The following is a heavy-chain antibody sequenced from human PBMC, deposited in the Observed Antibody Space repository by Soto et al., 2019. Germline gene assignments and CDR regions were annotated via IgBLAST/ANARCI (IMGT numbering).Heavy chain of an antibody. Sequence: QVQLVQSGAEVKKPGASVKVSCKASGYNFTSYYINWVRQAPGQGLEWMGIINPSSGNTNYAQKLRGRVAMTRDTSTSTVYIELSILKSEDTAVYYCAITVHFDFWGQGTLVTVSS. CDR2: INPSSGNT. J-gene: IGHJ4*02. V-gene: IGHV1-46*01. CDR1: GYNFTSYY. CDR3: AITVHFDF. D-gene: IGHD4-4*01.